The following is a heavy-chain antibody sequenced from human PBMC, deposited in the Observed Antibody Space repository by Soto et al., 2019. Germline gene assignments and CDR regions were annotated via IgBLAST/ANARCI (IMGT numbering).Heavy chain of an antibody. CDR2: ISGSGGST. Sequence: GGSLRLSCAASGFTFSSYAMSWVRQAPGKGLEWVSAISGSGGSTYYADSVKGRFTISRDNSKNTLYLQMNSLRAEDTAVYYCAKYEHHYSNFFHYYGMDVWGQGTTVTVSS. J-gene: IGHJ6*02. V-gene: IGHV3-23*01. D-gene: IGHD4-4*01. CDR3: AKYEHHYSNFFHYYGMDV. CDR1: GFTFSSYA.